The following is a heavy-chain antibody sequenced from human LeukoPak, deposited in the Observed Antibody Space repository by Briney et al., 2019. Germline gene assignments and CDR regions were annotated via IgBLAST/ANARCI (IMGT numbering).Heavy chain of an antibody. CDR1: GGSISSSSYY. CDR2: IYYSGST. J-gene: IGHJ4*02. Sequence: SETLSLTCTVSGGSISSSSYYWGWIRQPPGKGLEWIGSIYYSGSTYYNPSLKSRVTISVDTSKNQFSLKLSSVTAADTAVYYCARLYSNYEFDYWGQGTLVTVSS. V-gene: IGHV4-39*07. CDR3: ARLYSNYEFDY. D-gene: IGHD4-11*01.